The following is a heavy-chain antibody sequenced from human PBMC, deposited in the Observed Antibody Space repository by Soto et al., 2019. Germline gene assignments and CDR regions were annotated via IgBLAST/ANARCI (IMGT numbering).Heavy chain of an antibody. D-gene: IGHD3-22*01. J-gene: IGHJ3*02. Sequence: GGALRLSCAASGFTFSSYAMHWVRQAPGKGLEWVAVISYDGSNKYYADSVKGRFTISRDNSKNTLYLQMNSLRAEDTAVYYCARDEAHRIYSSGYQVAFAIWGQGTMVTGSS. CDR1: GFTFSSYA. V-gene: IGHV3-30-3*01. CDR3: ARDEAHRIYSSGYQVAFAI. CDR2: ISYDGSNK.